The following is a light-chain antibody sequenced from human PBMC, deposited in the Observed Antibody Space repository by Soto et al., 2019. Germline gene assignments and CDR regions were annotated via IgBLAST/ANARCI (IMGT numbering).Light chain of an antibody. CDR1: SSNIGAGSD. Sequence: QSALTQPPSVSGAPGQRVTISCTGSSSNIGAGSDVHWYQHLPGTPPKVLIYANNNRPSGVPVRFSGSKSGTSASLSITGLQAEDEADYYCQSYDSSLSGTVFGGGTKLTVL. V-gene: IGLV1-40*01. CDR2: ANN. J-gene: IGLJ2*01. CDR3: QSYDSSLSGTV.